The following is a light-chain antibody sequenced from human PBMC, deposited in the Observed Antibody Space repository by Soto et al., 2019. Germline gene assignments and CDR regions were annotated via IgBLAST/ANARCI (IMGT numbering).Light chain of an antibody. CDR3: QPYYASQWT. Sequence: EMVLTQSPGTLSLSPGERATLSSRASQSISSTDLAWYRQKPGQAPRLLIYAASRRATGIPVLFSGSGSATDFTFTISRLEPEDFAVYYCQPYYASQWTFGQGTRVEIK. V-gene: IGKV3-20*01. J-gene: IGKJ1*01. CDR1: QSISSTD. CDR2: AAS.